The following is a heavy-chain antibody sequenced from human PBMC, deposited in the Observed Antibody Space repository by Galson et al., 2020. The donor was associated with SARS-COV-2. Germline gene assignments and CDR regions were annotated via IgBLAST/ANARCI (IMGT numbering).Heavy chain of an antibody. D-gene: IGHD5-12*01. CDR2: IYHSGST. J-gene: IGHJ5*02. V-gene: IGHV4-4*02. CDR3: AGGGHLFVRGSGWFDP. Sequence: SETLSLTCAVSGGTISSSNWRSWVRQPPGKGLEWIGEIYHSGSTNYNPSLKSRVTISVDKSKNQFSLKLSSVTAADTAVDYCAGGGHLFVRGSGWFDPWGQGTLVTVSS. CDR1: GGTISSSNW.